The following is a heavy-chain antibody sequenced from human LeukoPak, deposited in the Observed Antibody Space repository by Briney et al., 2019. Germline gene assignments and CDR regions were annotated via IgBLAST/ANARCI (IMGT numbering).Heavy chain of an antibody. V-gene: IGHV3-23*01. CDR3: AKRSGGGRYYFDY. CDR1: GFTFSSYS. Sequence: GGSLRLSCAASGFTFSSYSMSWVRQAPGKGLEWVSVITGSGGSTFYADSVKGRFTISRDNPKNTVYLQMNSLRAEDAAVYYCAKRSGGGRYYFDYWGQGALVTVSS. J-gene: IGHJ4*02. CDR2: ITGSGGST. D-gene: IGHD1-26*01.